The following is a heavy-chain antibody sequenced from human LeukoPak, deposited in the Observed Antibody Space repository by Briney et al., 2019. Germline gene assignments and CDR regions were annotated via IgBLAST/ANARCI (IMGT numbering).Heavy chain of an antibody. J-gene: IGHJ4*02. CDR3: ATRANSGYLLDY. CDR2: ISSSSSYI. CDR1: GFTFSSYS. D-gene: IGHD3-22*01. Sequence: PGGSLRLSCAASGFTFSSYSMNWVRQAPGKGLEWVSSISSSSSYIYYADSVKGRFTISRDNAKNSLYLQMNSLRAEDTAVYYCATRANSGYLLDYWGQGTLVTVSS. V-gene: IGHV3-21*01.